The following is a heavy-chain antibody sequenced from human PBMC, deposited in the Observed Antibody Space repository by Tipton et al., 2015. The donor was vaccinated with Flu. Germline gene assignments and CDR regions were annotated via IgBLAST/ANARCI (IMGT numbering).Heavy chain of an antibody. J-gene: IGHJ4*02. Sequence: SLRPSCTASGFTFGDYAMSWFRQAPGKGLEWVGFIRSKAYGGTTEYAASVKGRFTISRDDSKSIAYLQMNSLKTEDTAVYYCTRDQGQYYDILTGYYSRYCFDYWGQGTLVTVSS. CDR1: GFTFGDYA. CDR2: IRSKAYGGTT. V-gene: IGHV3-49*03. CDR3: TRDQGQYYDILTGYYSRYCFDY. D-gene: IGHD3-9*01.